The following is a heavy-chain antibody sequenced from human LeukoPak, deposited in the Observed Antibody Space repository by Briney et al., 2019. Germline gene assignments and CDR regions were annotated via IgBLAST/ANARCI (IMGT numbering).Heavy chain of an antibody. CDR1: GFIFSNAW. Sequence: GGSLRLSCAASGFIFSNAWMNWVRQAPGKGLEWVGRIKSKTDGGATDYAAPVKGRFTISRDDSKNVLHLQMNSLQTDDTAIYYCTRGYWFDPWGQGTLVTVSS. D-gene: IGHD3-22*01. V-gene: IGHV3-15*01. J-gene: IGHJ5*02. CDR2: IKSKTDGGAT. CDR3: TRGYWFDP.